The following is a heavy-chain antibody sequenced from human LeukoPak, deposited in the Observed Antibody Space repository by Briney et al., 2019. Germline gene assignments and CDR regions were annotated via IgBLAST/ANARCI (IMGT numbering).Heavy chain of an antibody. CDR3: ASRATVTTDRFWFDP. V-gene: IGHV3-53*01. Sequence: GGSLRLSCAASGFTVSSNYMSLVRQAPGKGLKWVSVIYSGGSTYYADSVKGRFTISRDNSKNTLYLQMNSLRAEDTAVYYCASRATVTTDRFWFDPWGQGTLVTVSS. CDR2: IYSGGST. CDR1: GFTVSSNY. D-gene: IGHD4-11*01. J-gene: IGHJ5*02.